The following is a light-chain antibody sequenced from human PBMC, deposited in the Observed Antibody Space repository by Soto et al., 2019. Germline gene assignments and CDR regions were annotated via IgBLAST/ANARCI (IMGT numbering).Light chain of an antibody. CDR1: QSVSSSY. Sequence: EIVLTQSPGTLSLSPGERATLSCRASQSVSSSYLAWYQQKPGQAPRLLIYGASSRATGIPDRFSGSGSGIYFTITISRLEPADFAVYYCQQYGSSSFTFGPGTKVDIK. CDR2: GAS. V-gene: IGKV3-20*01. CDR3: QQYGSSSFT. J-gene: IGKJ3*01.